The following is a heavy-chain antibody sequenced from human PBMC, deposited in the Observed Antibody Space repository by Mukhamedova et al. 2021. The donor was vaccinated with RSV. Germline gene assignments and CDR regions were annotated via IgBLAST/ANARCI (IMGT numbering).Heavy chain of an antibody. CDR3: AREPARPDDIDY. D-gene: IGHD6-6*01. Sequence: INHSGSTNYNPSLRSRVTVLADTSNNQFYLKLSSVTTADTAVYFCAREPARPDDIDYWGQGSLVTVSS. CDR2: INHSGST. J-gene: IGHJ4*02. V-gene: IGHV4-34*01.